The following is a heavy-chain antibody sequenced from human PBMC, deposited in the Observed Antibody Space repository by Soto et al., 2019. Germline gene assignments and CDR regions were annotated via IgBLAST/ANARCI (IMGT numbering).Heavy chain of an antibody. V-gene: IGHV1-69*13. Sequence: GASVKVSCKASGYPFTSYDINWVRQATGKGLEWMGGIIPIFGTANYAQKFQGRVTITADESTSTAYMELSSLRSEDTAVYYCARDAPRYGSSLPIYYYYGMDVWGQGTTVTVSS. D-gene: IGHD6-6*01. J-gene: IGHJ6*02. CDR3: ARDAPRYGSSLPIYYYYGMDV. CDR1: GYPFTSYD. CDR2: IIPIFGTA.